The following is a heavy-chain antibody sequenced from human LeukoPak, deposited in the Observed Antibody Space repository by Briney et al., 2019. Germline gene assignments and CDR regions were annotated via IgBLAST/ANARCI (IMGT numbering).Heavy chain of an antibody. Sequence: GGSLRLSCAASGFTFSFYSMNWVRQAPGKGLEWVSSISSSTNYIYYADSVKGRFTISRDNAKNSLYLQMNSLRAEDTAVYYCARGYSGSYYYYYGMDVWGQGTTVTVSS. J-gene: IGHJ6*02. CDR1: GFTFSFYS. CDR2: ISSSTNYI. CDR3: ARGYSGSYYYYYGMDV. D-gene: IGHD1-26*01. V-gene: IGHV3-21*01.